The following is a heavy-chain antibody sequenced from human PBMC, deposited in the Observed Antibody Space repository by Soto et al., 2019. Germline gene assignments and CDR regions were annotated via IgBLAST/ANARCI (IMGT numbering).Heavy chain of an antibody. CDR2: IYYSGST. J-gene: IGHJ4*02. CDR3: ARDDRYSSSSPPVY. Sequence: PSETLSLTCTVSGGSISSGGYYWSWIRQHPGKGLEWIGYIYYSGSTYYNPSLKSRVTISVDTSKNQFSLKLSSVTAADTAVYYCARDDRYSSSSPPVYWGQGTLVTVSS. V-gene: IGHV4-31*03. CDR1: GGSISSGGYY. D-gene: IGHD6-6*01.